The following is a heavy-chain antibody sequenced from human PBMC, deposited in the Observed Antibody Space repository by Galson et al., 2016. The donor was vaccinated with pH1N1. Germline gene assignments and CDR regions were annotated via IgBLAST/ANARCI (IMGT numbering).Heavy chain of an antibody. CDR1: GFIFKNAW. J-gene: IGHJ4*02. V-gene: IGHV3-15*07. CDR2: IQTNTDGGTT. CDR3: TTGEMYHYDSGDSWVY. Sequence: SLRLSCAASGFIFKNAWMNWVRQAPGKGLEWVGRIQTNTDGGTTDYAAPVKGRFTISRDESKDTLFLKMHSLKTEDTDVYYCTTGEMYHYDSGDSWVYWGQGTLVTVSS. D-gene: IGHD3-22*01.